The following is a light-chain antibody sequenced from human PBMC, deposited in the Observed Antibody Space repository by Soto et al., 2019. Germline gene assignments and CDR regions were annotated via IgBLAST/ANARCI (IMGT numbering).Light chain of an antibody. Sequence: KMTQSPSTLSGSEGDRVTITCRASQTVSSWLAWYQQKPGKAPKLLIYKASTLKSGVPSRFSGSGSGTEFTLTISSLQPDDFATYYCQHYNSYSEAFGQGTKVDIK. CDR2: KAS. V-gene: IGKV1-5*03. J-gene: IGKJ1*01. CDR1: QTVSSW. CDR3: QHYNSYSEA.